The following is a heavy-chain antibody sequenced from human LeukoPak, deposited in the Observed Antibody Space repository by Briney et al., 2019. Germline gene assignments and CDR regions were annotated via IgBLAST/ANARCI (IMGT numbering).Heavy chain of an antibody. CDR2: INPGDSDT. CDR1: GYSFTNYW. J-gene: IGHJ6*02. D-gene: IGHD4-23*01. Sequence: GESLKISCKGSGYSFTNYWIGWVRQMPGKGLEWMAFINPGDSDTRYSPSFQGHVAISVDKSINTAYLQWGSLKASDTAMYYCARQGDAVVTDVWGQGTTVIVSS. CDR3: ARQGDAVVTDV. V-gene: IGHV5-51*01.